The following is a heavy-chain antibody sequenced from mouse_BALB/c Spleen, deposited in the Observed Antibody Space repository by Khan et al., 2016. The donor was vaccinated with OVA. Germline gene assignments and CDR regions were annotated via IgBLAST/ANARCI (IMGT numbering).Heavy chain of an antibody. D-gene: IGHD1-2*01. CDR2: ISYSGST. J-gene: IGHJ2*01. V-gene: IGHV3-2*02. Sequence: EVELVESGPGLVKPSQSLSLTCTVTGYSITSGYGWNWIRQFPGNKLEWMGYISYSGSTNYNPSLKSRISITRDTSKNQFFLQLNSVTTEDTATYYCARTARIKYWGQGTTLIVSS. CDR1: GYSITSGYG. CDR3: ARTARIKY.